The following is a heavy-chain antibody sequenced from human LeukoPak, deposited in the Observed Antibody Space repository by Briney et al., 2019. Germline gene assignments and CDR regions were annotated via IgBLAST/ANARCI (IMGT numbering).Heavy chain of an antibody. CDR2: IYPGDSDT. V-gene: IGHV5-51*01. CDR1: GYSFTAFW. D-gene: IGHD3-9*01. J-gene: IGHJ4*02. Sequence: GESLKISCKGSGYSFTAFWIAWVRQMPGKGLEWMGIIYPGDSDTRYSPSFQGQVTISADKSISTAYLQWGSLKASDTAMYYCARQPRVDWLPTRWGQGTLVTVSS. CDR3: ARQPRVDWLPTR.